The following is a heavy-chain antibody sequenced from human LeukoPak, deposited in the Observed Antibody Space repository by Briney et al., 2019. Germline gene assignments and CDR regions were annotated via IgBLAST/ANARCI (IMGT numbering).Heavy chain of an antibody. CDR2: IKQDGSEK. D-gene: IGHD3-3*01. J-gene: IGHJ4*02. CDR3: ARVGYYDFWSGYSIFDY. Sequence: GGSLRLSCAASGFTFSSYWMSWVRQAPGKGLEWVANIKQDGSEKYYVDSVKGRFTISRDNAKNSPYLQMNSLRAEDTAVYCARVGYYDFWSGYSIFDYWGQGTLVTVSS. CDR1: GFTFSSYW. V-gene: IGHV3-7*01.